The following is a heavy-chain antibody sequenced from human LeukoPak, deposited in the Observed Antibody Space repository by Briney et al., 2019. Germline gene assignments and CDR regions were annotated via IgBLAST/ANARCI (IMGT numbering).Heavy chain of an antibody. CDR2: IYPGDSDT. J-gene: IGHJ5*02. CDR1: GYSFTSYW. D-gene: IGHD2-15*01. V-gene: IGHV5-51*01. CDR3: ARQEYCSGGSCYTWFDP. Sequence: GESLKISCKGSGYSFTSYWIGWVRQMPGKGLEWMGIIYPGDSDTKYSPSFQGQVTISADKSISTAYLQWSSLKASDTAMYYCARQEYCSGGSCYTWFDPWGQGTLVTVSS.